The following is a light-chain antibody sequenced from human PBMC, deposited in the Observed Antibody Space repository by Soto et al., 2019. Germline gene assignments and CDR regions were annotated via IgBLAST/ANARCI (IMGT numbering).Light chain of an antibody. V-gene: IGKV1-5*03. CDR3: QHYKDYSWT. CDR2: QTS. CDR1: QSISLW. Sequence: DIHMTQSPYTLSASVGDRVTITCRASQSISLWVAWYQQKPGRAPNLLIYQTSSLETGVPSSFSGSGSGPEFTLTISSLQTDDFATYYCQHYKDYSWTFGQGTKVEVK. J-gene: IGKJ1*01.